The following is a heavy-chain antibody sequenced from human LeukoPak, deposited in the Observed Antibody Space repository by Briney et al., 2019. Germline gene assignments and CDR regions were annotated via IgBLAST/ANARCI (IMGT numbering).Heavy chain of an antibody. J-gene: IGHJ4*02. D-gene: IGHD3-22*01. CDR2: IWYDGSNK. CDR1: GFTFSSYG. CDR3: ARDRGYYDPGLDY. Sequence: GGSLRLSCAASGFTFSSYGMHWVRQAPGKGLEWVAVIWYDGSNKYYADSVKGRFTISRDNSKNTLYLQMNSLRAEDTAVYYCARDRGYYDPGLDYWGQGTLVTVSS. V-gene: IGHV3-33*01.